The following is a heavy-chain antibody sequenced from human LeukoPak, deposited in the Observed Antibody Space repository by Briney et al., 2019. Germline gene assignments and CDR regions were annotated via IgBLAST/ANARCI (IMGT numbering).Heavy chain of an antibody. V-gene: IGHV4-59*01. CDR3: ASFDWLMKSPDY. CDR1: GGSISSYY. J-gene: IGHJ4*02. CDR2: IYYSGST. D-gene: IGHD3-9*01. Sequence: SETLSLTCTVSGGSISSYYWSWIRQPPGKGLEWIGYIYYSGSTNYNPSLKSRVTISVDTSKNQFSLKLSSVTAADTAVYYCASFDWLMKSPDYWGQGTLVTVSS.